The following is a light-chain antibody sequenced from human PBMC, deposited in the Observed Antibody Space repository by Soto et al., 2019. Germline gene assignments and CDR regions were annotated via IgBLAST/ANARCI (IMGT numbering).Light chain of an antibody. CDR1: QTISSW. CDR3: QHYNSYSAA. Sequence: DIQMTQSPSTLSGSVGDRATITCRASQTISSWLAWYQQKPGKAPKLLIYKASTLKSGVPSRFSGSGSGTEFTLTISSLQPDDFATYYCQHYNSYSAAFGQGTKVDTK. J-gene: IGKJ1*01. CDR2: KAS. V-gene: IGKV1-5*03.